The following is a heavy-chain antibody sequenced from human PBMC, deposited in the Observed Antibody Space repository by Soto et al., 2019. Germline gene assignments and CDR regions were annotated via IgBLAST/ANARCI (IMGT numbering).Heavy chain of an antibody. V-gene: IGHV3-30-3*01. D-gene: IGHD2-2*01. Sequence: QVQLVESGGGVVQPGRALRLSCAASGFTFSSYSMHWVRQAPGKGLARVAVISYDGSNKYYADSVKGRFTISRDNSKNTLYLQMNSLRAEDTAVYYCASSLVPAAPGGQGTLVTVSS. J-gene: IGHJ4*02. CDR1: GFTFSSYS. CDR2: ISYDGSNK. CDR3: ASSLVPAAP.